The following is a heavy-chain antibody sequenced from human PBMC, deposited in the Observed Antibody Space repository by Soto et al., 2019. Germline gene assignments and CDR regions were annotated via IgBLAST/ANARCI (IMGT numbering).Heavy chain of an antibody. CDR3: ARVWGTAMARAYYYYGMDV. Sequence: QVQLVQSGAEVKKPGSSVKVSCKASGGTFSSYAISWVRQAPGQGLEWMGGIIPIFGTANYAQKFQGRVTITADESTSTAYMELSSLRSEDTAVYYCARVWGTAMARAYYYYGMDVWGQGTTVTVSS. J-gene: IGHJ6*02. V-gene: IGHV1-69*01. CDR2: IIPIFGTA. CDR1: GGTFSSYA. D-gene: IGHD5-18*01.